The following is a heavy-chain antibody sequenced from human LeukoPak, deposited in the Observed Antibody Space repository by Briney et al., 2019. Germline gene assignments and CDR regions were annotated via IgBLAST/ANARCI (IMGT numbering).Heavy chain of an antibody. CDR2: MNPNSGNT. V-gene: IGHV1-8*03. CDR3: ARDTIGYCSGGSCYSGGWFDP. J-gene: IGHJ5*02. Sequence: ASVKVSCKASGYTFTSYDINWVRQATGQGLEWMGWMNPNSGNTGYAQKFRGRVTITRNTSISTAYMELSSLRSEDTAVYYCARDTIGYCSGGSCYSGGWFDPWGQGTLVTVSS. D-gene: IGHD2-15*01. CDR1: GYTFTSYD.